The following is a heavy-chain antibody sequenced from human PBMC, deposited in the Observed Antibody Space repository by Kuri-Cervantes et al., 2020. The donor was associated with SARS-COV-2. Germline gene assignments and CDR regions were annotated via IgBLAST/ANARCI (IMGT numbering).Heavy chain of an antibody. CDR2: INTYNGNT. D-gene: IGHD4-23*01. V-gene: IGHV1-18*01. CDR3: ARSHSLYGGNSSPWDY. Sequence: ASVKVSCKASGYTFTNYGLSWVRQAPGRGLEWVASINTYNGNTNYAQIIQGRVTLTTDTSTNTAYMELRSLRSFDTAVYFCARSHSLYGGNSSPWDYWGQGTLVTVSS. J-gene: IGHJ4*02. CDR1: GYTFTNYG.